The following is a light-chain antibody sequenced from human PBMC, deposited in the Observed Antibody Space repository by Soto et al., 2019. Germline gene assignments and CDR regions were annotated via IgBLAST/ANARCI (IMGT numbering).Light chain of an antibody. Sequence: EIVLTQSPATLSLSPGERATLSCRASQSVSSYLAWYQQQPGQAPRLLIYDASNRATGIPARFSGSGSVTDFTLTISSLEPEDFALYYCQQRSNWPPTFGQGTRLEIK. CDR3: QQRSNWPPT. CDR1: QSVSSY. V-gene: IGKV3-11*01. CDR2: DAS. J-gene: IGKJ5*01.